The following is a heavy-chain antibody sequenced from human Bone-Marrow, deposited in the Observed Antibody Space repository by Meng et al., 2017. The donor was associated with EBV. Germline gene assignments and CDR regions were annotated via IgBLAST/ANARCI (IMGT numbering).Heavy chain of an antibody. CDR2: IYYSGST. CDR1: GGSISSSSYY. J-gene: IGHJ5*02. CDR3: ASIAAGSFDP. Sequence: QVQQQGSGPGLVKPSETLSLTCTVSGGSISSSSYYWGWIRQPPGKGLEWIGSIYYSGSTYYNPSLKSRVTISVDTSKNQFSLKLSSVTAADTAVYYCASIAAGSFDPWGQGTLVTVSS. D-gene: IGHD6-13*01. V-gene: IGHV4-39*01.